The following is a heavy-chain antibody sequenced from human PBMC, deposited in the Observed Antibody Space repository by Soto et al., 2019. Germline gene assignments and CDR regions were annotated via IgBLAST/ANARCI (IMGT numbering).Heavy chain of an antibody. CDR1: GFTFSDYY. D-gene: IGHD6-13*01. V-gene: IGHV3-11*06. CDR2: ISSSSSYT. CDR3: ARDLGDREQKLEDFDY. J-gene: IGHJ4*02. Sequence: PGGSLRLSCAASGFTFSDYYMSWIRQAPGKGLEWVSYISSSSSYTNYADSVKGRFTISRDNAKNSLYLQMNSLRAEDTAVYYCARDLGDREQKLEDFDYWGQGTLVTVSS.